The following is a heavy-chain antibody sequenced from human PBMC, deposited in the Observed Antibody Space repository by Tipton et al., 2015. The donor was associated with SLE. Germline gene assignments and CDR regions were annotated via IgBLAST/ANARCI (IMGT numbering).Heavy chain of an antibody. J-gene: IGHJ4*02. CDR2: INHSGST. Sequence: TLSLTCAVYGGSFSGYYWSWIRQPPGKGLEWIGEINHSGSTNYNPSLKSRVTISVDTSKNQFSLKLSSVTAADTAVYYCARLYSSSWYGDYFDYWGQGTLVTVSS. V-gene: IGHV4-34*01. CDR1: GGSFSGYY. D-gene: IGHD6-13*01. CDR3: ARLYSSSWYGDYFDY.